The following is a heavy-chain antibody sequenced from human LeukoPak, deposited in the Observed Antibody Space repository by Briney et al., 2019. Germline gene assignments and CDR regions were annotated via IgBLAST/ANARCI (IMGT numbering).Heavy chain of an antibody. CDR3: ARGAAPTFGYFDY. Sequence: SSETLSLTCTVSGGSISSYYWSWIRQPPGKGLEWIGYIYYSGSTNYNPSLKSRVTISVDTSKNQFSLKLSSVTAADTAVYYCARGAAPTFGYFDYWGQGTLVTVSS. V-gene: IGHV4-59*01. J-gene: IGHJ4*02. CDR1: GGSISSYY. CDR2: IYYSGST. D-gene: IGHD3-3*01.